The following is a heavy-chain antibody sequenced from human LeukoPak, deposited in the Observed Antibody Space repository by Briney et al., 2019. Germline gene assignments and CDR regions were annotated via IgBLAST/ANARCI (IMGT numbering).Heavy chain of an antibody. D-gene: IGHD3-3*01. V-gene: IGHV1-46*01. J-gene: IGHJ6*02. CDR1: GYTFTSYG. CDR2: INPSGGST. Sequence: ASVKVSCKASGYTFTSYGISWVRQAPGQGLEWMGIINPSGGSTSYAQKFQGRVTMTRDTSTSTVYMELSSLRSEDTAVYYCAREGGITIFGVVITADYYYYYGMDVWGQGTTVTVSS. CDR3: AREGGITIFGVVITADYYYYYGMDV.